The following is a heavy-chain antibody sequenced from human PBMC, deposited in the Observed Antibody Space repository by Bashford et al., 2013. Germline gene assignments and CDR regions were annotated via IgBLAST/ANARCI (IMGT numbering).Heavy chain of an antibody. V-gene: IGHV4-34*01. CDR1: CGSVQWLRT. D-gene: IGHD1-26*01. CDR3: ASEEKLVGATSGGFDY. Sequence: SETLSLTCAVVCGSVQWLRTGAGSASPHGRGVEWIGEINHSGSTNYNPSLKSRVTISIDTSKVQFSLKLNSVTAADTAVYYCASEEKLVGATSGGFDYWGQGTLVTVSS. J-gene: IGHJ4*02. CDR2: INHSGST.